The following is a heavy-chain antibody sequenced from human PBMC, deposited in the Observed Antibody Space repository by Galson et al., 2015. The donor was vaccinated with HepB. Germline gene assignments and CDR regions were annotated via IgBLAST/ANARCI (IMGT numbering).Heavy chain of an antibody. CDR1: GFTFSSYA. V-gene: IGHV3-23*01. J-gene: IGHJ4*02. CDR2: ISGSGGST. Sequence: SLRLSCAASGFTFSSYAMSWVRQAPGKGLEWVSAISGSGGSTYYADSVKGRFTISRDNSKNTLYLQMNSLRAEDTAVYYCATDLVAAAGTGGGYFDYWGQGTLVTVSS. D-gene: IGHD6-13*01. CDR3: ATDLVAAAGTGGGYFDY.